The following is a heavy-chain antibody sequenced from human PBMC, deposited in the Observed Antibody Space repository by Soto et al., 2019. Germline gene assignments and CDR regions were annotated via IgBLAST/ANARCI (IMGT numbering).Heavy chain of an antibody. CDR2: INPSGGST. Sequence: ASVKVSCKASGYTFTSYYMHWVRQAPGQGLEWIGIINPSGGSTSYAQKFQGRVTMTRDTSTSTVYMELSSLRSEDTAVYYCARDQGYYYDSSGYYYYYYGMDVWGQGTTGTVSS. CDR3: ARDQGYYYDSSGYYYYYYGMDV. D-gene: IGHD3-22*01. CDR1: GYTFTSYY. V-gene: IGHV1-46*01. J-gene: IGHJ6*02.